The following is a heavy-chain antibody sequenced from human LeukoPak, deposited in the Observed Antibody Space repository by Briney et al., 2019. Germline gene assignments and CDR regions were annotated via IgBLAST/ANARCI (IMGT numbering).Heavy chain of an antibody. V-gene: IGHV1-2*06. CDR3: ARGPINPGQYYDFWSGYMDV. Sequence: GASVKVSCKASGYTFTGYYMHWVRQAPGQGLEWMGRINPNSGGTNYAQKFQGRVTMTRDTSISTAYMELSRLRSDDTAVYYCARGPINPGQYYDFWSGYMDVWGKGTTDTVSS. CDR2: INPNSGGT. CDR1: GYTFTGYY. D-gene: IGHD3-3*01. J-gene: IGHJ6*03.